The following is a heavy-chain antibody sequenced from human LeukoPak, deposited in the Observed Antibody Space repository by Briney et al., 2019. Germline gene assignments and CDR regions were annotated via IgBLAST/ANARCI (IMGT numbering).Heavy chain of an antibody. CDR3: ARDVLAAGATGTFDI. CDR2: MNPNSGNT. Sequence: ASVKVSCKASGYTFTSYDINWVRQATGQGLEWTGWMNPNSGNTGYAQKFQGRVTMTRNTSISTAYMELSSLRSEDTAVYYCARDVLAAGATGTFDIWGQGTMVTVSS. J-gene: IGHJ3*02. CDR1: GYTFTSYD. D-gene: IGHD1-14*01. V-gene: IGHV1-8*01.